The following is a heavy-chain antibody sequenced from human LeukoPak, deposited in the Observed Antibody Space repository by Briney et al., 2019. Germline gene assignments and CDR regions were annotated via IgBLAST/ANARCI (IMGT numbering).Heavy chain of an antibody. Sequence: HPGGSLRLSCAASGFTFSSYTMHWVRQAPGKGLEWVALISYDGSNKYYSDSVKGRFTISRDISKNTLFLQMNSLRPEDTAVYYCAKAAAAPVWGQGTLVTVSS. V-gene: IGHV3-30*04. D-gene: IGHD6-13*01. CDR2: ISYDGSNK. CDR3: AKAAAAPV. J-gene: IGHJ4*02. CDR1: GFTFSSYT.